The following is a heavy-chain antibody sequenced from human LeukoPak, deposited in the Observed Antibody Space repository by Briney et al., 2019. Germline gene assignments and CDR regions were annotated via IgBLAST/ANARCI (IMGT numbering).Heavy chain of an antibody. V-gene: IGHV1-2*02. CDR1: GYTFTGYY. CDR3: ARRVVGYCSSTSCHDAFDI. D-gene: IGHD2-2*01. J-gene: IGHJ3*02. Sequence: ASVKVSCKASGYTFTGYYMHWVRQAPGQGLEWMGWINPNSGGTNYAQKFQGRVTMTRDTSISTAYMELSRLRSDDTAVYYCARRVVGYCSSTSCHDAFDIWGQGTMVTVSS. CDR2: INPNSGGT.